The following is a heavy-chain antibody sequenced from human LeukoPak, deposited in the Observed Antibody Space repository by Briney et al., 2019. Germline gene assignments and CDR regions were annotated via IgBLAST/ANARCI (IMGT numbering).Heavy chain of an antibody. CDR2: INTNTGNP. J-gene: IGHJ5*02. CDR1: GYTFTSYA. D-gene: IGHD3-9*01. Sequence: ASVKVSCKASGYTFTSYAMNWVRQAPGQGLEWMGWINTNTGNPTYAQGFTGRFVFSLDTSVSTAYLQISSLKAEDTAVYYCARDLRYLTRLGFDPWGQGTLVTVSS. CDR3: ARDLRYLTRLGFDP. V-gene: IGHV7-4-1*02.